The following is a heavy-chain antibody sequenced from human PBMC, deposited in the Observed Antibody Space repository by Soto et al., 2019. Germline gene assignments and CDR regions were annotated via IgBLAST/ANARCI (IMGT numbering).Heavy chain of an antibody. J-gene: IGHJ4*02. CDR1: GGSISSYY. V-gene: IGHV4-4*07. D-gene: IGHD3-10*01. Sequence: PSETLSLTCPVSGGSISSYYWSWVRQSAGKGPEWIGRIYSSGTTNYNPSLKSRVTMSVDTSKNQFSLHLSSVTAADTAVYYCARETASGSYMYYFDYWGQGTLVTVSS. CDR2: IYSSGTT. CDR3: ARETASGSYMYYFDY.